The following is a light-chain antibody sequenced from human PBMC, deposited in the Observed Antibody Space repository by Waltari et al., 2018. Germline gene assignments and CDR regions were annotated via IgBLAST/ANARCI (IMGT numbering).Light chain of an antibody. Sequence: DIQMTKSPSSVSASEEDRVTITCRASQGINNWLAWYQQKPGKAPKLLIYTTSTLHKGVPSRFSGSGSGTDFTLTISSLQPEDFATYYCQQLNNFPRTFGQGTKVEIK. CDR3: QQLNNFPRT. CDR2: TTS. CDR1: QGINNW. V-gene: IGKV1-12*01. J-gene: IGKJ1*01.